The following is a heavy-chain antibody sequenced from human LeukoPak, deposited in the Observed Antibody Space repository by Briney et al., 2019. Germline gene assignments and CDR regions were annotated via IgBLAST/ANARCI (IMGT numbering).Heavy chain of an antibody. CDR2: IIPILGIA. CDR1: GGTFSSYA. D-gene: IGHD3-22*01. V-gene: IGHV1-69*04. J-gene: IGHJ5*02. Sequence: ASVKVSCKASGGTFSSYAISWVRQAPGQGLEWMGRIIPILGIANYAQKFQGRVTITADKSTSTAYMELSSLRSEDTAVYYCARGWDYYYDSSGYYYLNWFDPWGQGTLVTVPS. CDR3: ARGWDYYYDSSGYYYLNWFDP.